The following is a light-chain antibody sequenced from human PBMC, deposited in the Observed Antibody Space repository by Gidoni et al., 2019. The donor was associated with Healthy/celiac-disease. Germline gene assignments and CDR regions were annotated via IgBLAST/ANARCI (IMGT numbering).Light chain of an antibody. V-gene: IGLV1-47*01. CDR1: SSNIGSNY. J-gene: IGLJ2*01. Sequence: SVLTQPPTASGTRGQRVTISSSGTSSNIGSNYVYWYQQLPGTATKLLIYRNNQRPSGVPDRFSGSKSGPSASLAISGLRSEDEADYYCAAWDDSLSGFVVFGGGTKLTVL. CDR3: AAWDDSLSGFVV. CDR2: RNN.